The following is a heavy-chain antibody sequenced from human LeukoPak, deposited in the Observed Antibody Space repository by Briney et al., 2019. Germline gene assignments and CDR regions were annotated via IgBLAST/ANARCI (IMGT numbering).Heavy chain of an antibody. J-gene: IGHJ4*02. Sequence: GGSLRLSCTASGFTFGDYAMSWFRQAPGKGLEWVSVIYSGGSTYYADSVKGRFTVSRDNSKNTLYLQMNSLRAEDTAVYYCAREACSGGSCYSGYFDYWGQGTLVTVSS. D-gene: IGHD2-15*01. CDR1: GFTFGDYA. CDR2: IYSGGST. V-gene: IGHV3-53*01. CDR3: AREACSGGSCYSGYFDY.